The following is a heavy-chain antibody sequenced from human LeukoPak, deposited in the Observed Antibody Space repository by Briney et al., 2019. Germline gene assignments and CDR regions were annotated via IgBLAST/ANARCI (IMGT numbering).Heavy chain of an antibody. CDR1: GFSFGDHY. CDR3: ARSISKRDFDY. J-gene: IGHJ4*02. V-gene: IGHV3-72*01. CDR2: IRNKVNSYTT. D-gene: IGHD2-21*01. Sequence: PGGSLRLSCAASGFSFGDHYVDWVRQAPGKGLEWVGRIRNKVNSYTTEYAAAVKGRFIISTDDSKNSLYLQMNGLKTEDTAVYFCARSISKRDFDYWGQGTLVTVSS.